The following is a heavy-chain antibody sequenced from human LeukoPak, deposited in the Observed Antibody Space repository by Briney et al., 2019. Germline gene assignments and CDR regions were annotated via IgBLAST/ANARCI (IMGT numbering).Heavy chain of an antibody. CDR3: TVCYDGSRVGY. CDR2: IRSKANGYAT. CDR1: GVTFSGSG. D-gene: IGHD3-22*01. V-gene: IGHV3-73*01. Sequence: GGSLKLSCAASGVTFSGSGVHWVRQASGKGLEWVGRIRSKANGYATAFPASVKGRFTISRDDSKNTAYLQMNSLKTEDTAVYYCTVCYDGSRVGYWGQGILVTVSS. J-gene: IGHJ4*02.